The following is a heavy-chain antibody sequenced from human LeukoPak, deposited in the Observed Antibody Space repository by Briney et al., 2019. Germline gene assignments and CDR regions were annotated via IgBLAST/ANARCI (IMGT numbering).Heavy chain of an antibody. V-gene: IGHV3-48*01. CDR1: GFIFSRYN. CDR2: ISSSSSNI. Sequence: GGSLRLSCAASGFIFSRYNMNWVRQAPGKGLEWVSYISSSSSNIYYGDSVKGRFTISRDNAKNSLYLQMNSLRAEDTAVYYCARDSSDRLPDYWGQGTLVTVSS. D-gene: IGHD6-19*01. J-gene: IGHJ4*02. CDR3: ARDSSDRLPDY.